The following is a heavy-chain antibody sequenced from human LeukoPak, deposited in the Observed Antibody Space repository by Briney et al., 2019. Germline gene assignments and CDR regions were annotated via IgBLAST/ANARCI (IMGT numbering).Heavy chain of an antibody. CDR1: GFIFSDHY. CDR2: TFYSGST. V-gene: IGHV4-38-2*01. D-gene: IGHD2-8*02. J-gene: IGHJ4*02. CDR3: ARHYCTGGPCYLDF. Sequence: KPGGSLRLSCAASGFIFSDHYMSWIRQAPGKGLEWIASTFYSGSTYSNPSLKSRVTTSVDTSKTQSSLRLSSVTAADTSVYYCARHYCTGGPCYLDFWGRGTLVTVSS.